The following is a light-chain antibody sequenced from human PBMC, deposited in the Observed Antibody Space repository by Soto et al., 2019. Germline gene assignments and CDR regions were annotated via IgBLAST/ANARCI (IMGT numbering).Light chain of an antibody. CDR3: SSYTSSSPYV. CDR2: DVS. V-gene: IGLV2-14*01. CDR1: SSDVGGYNY. Sequence: QSVLTQPASGSGSPGQSITISCTGTSSDVGGYNYVSWYQQHPGKAPKLMIYDVSYRPSGVSNRFSGSKSGNTASLTISGLQAEDEADYYCSSYTSSSPYVFGTGTKVTVL. J-gene: IGLJ1*01.